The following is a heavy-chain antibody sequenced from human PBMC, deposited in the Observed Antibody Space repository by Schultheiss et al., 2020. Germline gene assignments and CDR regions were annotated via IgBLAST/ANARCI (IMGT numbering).Heavy chain of an antibody. CDR2: ISSSSSYI. CDR1: GFTFSSYA. D-gene: IGHD1/OR15-1a*01. V-gene: IGHV3-21*01. Sequence: GGSLRLSCAASGFTFSSYAMSWVRQAPGKGLEWVSSISSSSSYIYYADSVKGRFTISRDNSKNTLYLQMNSLRVEDTGVYYCTWRNNFEIWGQGALVTVSS. CDR3: TWRNNFEI. J-gene: IGHJ4*02.